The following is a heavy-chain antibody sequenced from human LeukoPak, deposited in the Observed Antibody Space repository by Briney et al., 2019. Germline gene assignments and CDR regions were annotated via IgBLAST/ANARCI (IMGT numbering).Heavy chain of an antibody. V-gene: IGHV3-23*01. CDR3: ARWHPSDAFDI. CDR2: ISGTGGTI. CDR1: GFTFSSYA. D-gene: IGHD5-24*01. Sequence: PGGSLRLSCAASGFTFSSYAMSWVRQAPGKGLEWVSAISGTGGTIYYADSVKGRFTISRDNAKNSLYLQMNSLRAEDTAVYYCARWHPSDAFDIWGQGTMVTVSS. J-gene: IGHJ3*02.